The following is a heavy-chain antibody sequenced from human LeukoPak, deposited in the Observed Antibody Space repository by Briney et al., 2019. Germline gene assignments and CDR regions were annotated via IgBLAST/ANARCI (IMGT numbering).Heavy chain of an antibody. J-gene: IGHJ4*02. CDR1: GFTFNNYA. CDR2: LSASGGTT. CDR3: AKERCSGGSCSTTPDY. Sequence: GGSLRLSCAASGFTFNNYAMSWVRQAPGEGLDWVSALSASGGTTYYADSVKGRFTISRDNSENTLYLQMNSLRAEDTAVYYCAKERCSGGSCSTTPDYWGQGTLVTVSS. D-gene: IGHD2-15*01. V-gene: IGHV3-23*01.